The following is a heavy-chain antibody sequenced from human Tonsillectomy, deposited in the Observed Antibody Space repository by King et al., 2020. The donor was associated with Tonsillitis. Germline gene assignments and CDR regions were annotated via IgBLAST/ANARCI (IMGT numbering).Heavy chain of an antibody. J-gene: IGHJ4*02. Sequence: VQLVESGAEVKKPGSSVKVSCKASGGTFSSYAITWVRQAPGQGLEWMGGIIPIFGTANYAQKFQGRVTITADESTSTAYMELSSLRSEDTAVYYCASFYYDSSGYYYVADCWGQGTLVTVSS. V-gene: IGHV1-69*01. CDR2: IIPIFGTA. CDR3: ASFYYDSSGYYYVADC. CDR1: GGTFSSYA. D-gene: IGHD3-22*01.